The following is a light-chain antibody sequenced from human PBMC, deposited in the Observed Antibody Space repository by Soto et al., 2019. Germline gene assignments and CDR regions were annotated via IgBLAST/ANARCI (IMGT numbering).Light chain of an antibody. CDR3: QQLNSYLPLT. J-gene: IGKJ4*01. CDR2: AAS. Sequence: DIQLTQSPSFLSASVGDRVIITCRASQGISSYLAWYQQKPGKAPKLLIYAASTLQSGVPSRFSGSGSGTEFTLTISSLQPEDFATYYCQQLNSYLPLTFGGGTKVDIK. V-gene: IGKV1-9*01. CDR1: QGISSY.